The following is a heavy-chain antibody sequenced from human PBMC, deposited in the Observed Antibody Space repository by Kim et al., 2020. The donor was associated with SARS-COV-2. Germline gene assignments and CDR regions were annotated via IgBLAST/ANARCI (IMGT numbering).Heavy chain of an antibody. J-gene: IGHJ4*02. CDR1: GFTFSSYA. CDR3: HLWEIVVVPAAIPPPPPFDY. D-gene: IGHD2-2*02. V-gene: IGHV3-64D*09. CDR2: ISSNGGST. Sequence: GGSLRLSCSASGFTFSSYAMHWVRQAPGKGLEYVSAISSNGGSTYYADSVKGRFTISRDNSKNTLYLQMSSLRAEDTAVYYCHLWEIVVVPAAIPPPPPFDYWGQGTLVTVSS.